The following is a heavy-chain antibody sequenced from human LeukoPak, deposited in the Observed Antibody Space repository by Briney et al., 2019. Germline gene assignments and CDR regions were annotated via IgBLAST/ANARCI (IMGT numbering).Heavy chain of an antibody. V-gene: IGHV4-61*01. CDR1: GGSVSSDSYF. Sequence: EPSETLSLTCTVSGGSVSSDSYFWTWIRQPPGKGLEWIGYIYYSGSTNYNPSLKSRVTISLDTSKSQIPLKLSSVTAADTAVYYCARGQRRLQDYWGQGTLVTVSS. CDR3: ARGQRRLQDY. J-gene: IGHJ4*02. CDR2: IYYSGST.